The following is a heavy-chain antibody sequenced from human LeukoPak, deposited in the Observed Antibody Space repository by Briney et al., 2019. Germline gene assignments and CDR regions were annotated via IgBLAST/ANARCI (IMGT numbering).Heavy chain of an antibody. J-gene: IGHJ4*02. Sequence: PSETLSLTCTVSGGSISSYYWSWIRQPAGKGLEWIGRIYTSGSTNYNPPLKSRVTMSVDTSKNQFSLKLSSVTAADTAVYYCARESPVEMATIGPSGFDYWGQGTLVTVSS. CDR2: IYTSGST. CDR1: GGSISSYY. V-gene: IGHV4-4*07. D-gene: IGHD5-24*01. CDR3: ARESPVEMATIGPSGFDY.